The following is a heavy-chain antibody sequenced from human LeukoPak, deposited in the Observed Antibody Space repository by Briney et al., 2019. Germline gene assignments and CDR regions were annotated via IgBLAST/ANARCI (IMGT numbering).Heavy chain of an antibody. CDR2: ISAYNGNT. Sequence: ASVKVSCKASGYTFTSYGISWVRQAPGQGLEWMGWISAYNGNTNYAQKLQGRVTMTTDTSTSTAYMELRSLRSDDTAVYYCASDSPNRYFDWLPPTWGQGTLVIVSS. D-gene: IGHD3-9*01. CDR3: ASDSPNRYFDWLPPT. J-gene: IGHJ5*02. CDR1: GYTFTSYG. V-gene: IGHV1-18*01.